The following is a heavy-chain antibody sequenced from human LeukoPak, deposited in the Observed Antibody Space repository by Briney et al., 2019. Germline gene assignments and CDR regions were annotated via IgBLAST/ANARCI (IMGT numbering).Heavy chain of an antibody. CDR3: ARGKSSRHALDI. CDR1: GYSFSTYG. J-gene: IGHJ3*02. Sequence: GASVKVSCKASGYSFSTYGISWVRQAPGQGPEWMGWISAYNGNTNYAQKLQGRVTMTTDTSTSTAYMELRSLRSDDTAVYYCARGKSSRHALDIWGQGTMVTVSS. V-gene: IGHV1-18*01. CDR2: ISAYNGNT. D-gene: IGHD6-6*01.